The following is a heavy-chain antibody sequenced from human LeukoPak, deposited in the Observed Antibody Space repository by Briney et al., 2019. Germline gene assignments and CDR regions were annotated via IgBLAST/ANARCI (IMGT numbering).Heavy chain of an antibody. CDR1: GGSISSSSYY. V-gene: IGHV4-39*07. Sequence: PSETLSLTCTVSGGSISSSSYYWGWIRQPPGKGLEWIGSIYYSGSTYYNPSLKSRVTISVDTSKNQFSLKLSSVTAADTAVYYCARSGAAAGKLVGWFDPWGQGTLVTVSS. D-gene: IGHD6-13*01. J-gene: IGHJ5*02. CDR3: ARSGAAAGKLVGWFDP. CDR2: IYYSGST.